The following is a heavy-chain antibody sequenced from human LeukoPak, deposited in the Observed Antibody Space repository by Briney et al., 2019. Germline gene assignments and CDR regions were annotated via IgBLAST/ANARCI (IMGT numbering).Heavy chain of an antibody. CDR1: GDSFTSYW. CDR3: ARHLGAGSSWSLFDY. J-gene: IGHJ4*02. V-gene: IGHV5-51*01. Sequence: GESLKISCKDSGDSFTSYWIGWVRQMPGKGLECLGIIFPGDSDTRYSPSFQGQVTISADKSINTAYLQWSSLKASDTAMYYCARHLGAGSSWSLFDYWGQGTLVTVSS. CDR2: IFPGDSDT. D-gene: IGHD6-13*01.